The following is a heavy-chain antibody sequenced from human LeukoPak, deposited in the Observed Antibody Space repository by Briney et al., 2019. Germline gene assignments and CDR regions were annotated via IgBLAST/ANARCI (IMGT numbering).Heavy chain of an antibody. J-gene: IGHJ5*02. V-gene: IGHV4-30-4*01. D-gene: IGHD2-2*02. CDR3: ARLGYCSSTSCYTLQGWFDP. CDR2: IYYSGST. CDR1: GGSISSGDYY. Sequence: SQTLSLTCTVSGGSISSGDYYWSWIRQPPGKGPEWIGYIYYSGSTYYNPSLKSRVTISVDTSKNQFSLKLSSVTAADTAVYYCARLGYCSSTSCYTLQGWFDPWGQGTLVTVSS.